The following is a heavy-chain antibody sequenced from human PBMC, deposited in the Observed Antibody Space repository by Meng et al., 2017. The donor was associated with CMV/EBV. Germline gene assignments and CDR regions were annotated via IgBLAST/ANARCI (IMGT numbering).Heavy chain of an antibody. D-gene: IGHD3-3*02. V-gene: IGHV4-31*03. CDR1: GGSISSGGYY. CDR3: AREGHFWSGYADY. Sequence: LRLSCTVSGGSISSGGYYWSWIRQHPGKGLEWIGYIYYSGSTYYNPSLKSRVTISVDTSKNQFSLKLSSVTAADTAVYYCAREGHFWSGYADYWGQGTLVTVSS. CDR2: IYYSGST. J-gene: IGHJ4*02.